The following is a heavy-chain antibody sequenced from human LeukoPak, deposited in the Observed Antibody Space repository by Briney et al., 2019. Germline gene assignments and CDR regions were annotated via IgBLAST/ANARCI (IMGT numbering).Heavy chain of an antibody. CDR1: GGTFSSYP. Sequence: WASVKVSCKASGGTFSSYPVSWVRQAPGQGLEWMGGIIPIFDTPTYAQKFQGRVTIATVESTSTAYMELSSLRSEDTAVYYCAGSLAPSRDYGLDVWGQGTTVTVSS. CDR3: AGSLAPSRDYGLDV. CDR2: IIPIFDTP. J-gene: IGHJ6*02. V-gene: IGHV1-69*05.